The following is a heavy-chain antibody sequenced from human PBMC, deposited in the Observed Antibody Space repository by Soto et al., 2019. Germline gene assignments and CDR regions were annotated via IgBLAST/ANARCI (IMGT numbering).Heavy chain of an antibody. J-gene: IGHJ4*02. V-gene: IGHV3-74*01. D-gene: IGHD3-22*01. Sequence: EVQLVESGGGLVQPGGSLRLSCAASGFTFNSYWMHWVRQAPGKGLVWVSRINPDGRSTNYADSVKGRFTISRDNAKNTLYLQMHTLSAEDTAAYPCARGGLQGSGNHYNDNWGQGTLVTVSS. CDR1: GFTFNSYW. CDR3: ARGGLQGSGNHYNDN. CDR2: INPDGRST.